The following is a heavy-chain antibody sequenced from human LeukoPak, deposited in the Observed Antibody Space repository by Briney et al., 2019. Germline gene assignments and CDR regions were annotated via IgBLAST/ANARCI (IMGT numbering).Heavy chain of an antibody. CDR1: GFTVSNNY. D-gene: IGHD5-18*01. Sequence: GGSLRLSCAASGFTVSNNYMSWVRQAPGKGLEWVSVIYSGGSTYYADSVKGRFTISRDNSKNTLYLQMNSLRAEDTAVYYCAREGVDTAMADYYYYYMDVWGKGTTVTVSS. J-gene: IGHJ6*03. CDR2: IYSGGST. V-gene: IGHV3-66*01. CDR3: AREGVDTAMADYYYYYMDV.